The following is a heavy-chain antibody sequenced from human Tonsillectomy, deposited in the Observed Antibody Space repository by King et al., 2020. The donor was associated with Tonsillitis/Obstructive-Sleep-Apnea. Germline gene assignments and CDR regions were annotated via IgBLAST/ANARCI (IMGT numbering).Heavy chain of an antibody. CDR2: IYYSGFT. Sequence: QLQESGPGLVKPSETLSLTCTVSGGSIRTTSYYWGWVRQPPGKGLEWVGSIYYSGFTYYNSSLKSRVTISVDTSKNQFSLKLSSVTAADTALYYCARLSKSRWELLGTFDYWGQGTLVTVSS. J-gene: IGHJ4*02. V-gene: IGHV4-39*01. D-gene: IGHD1-26*01. CDR1: GGSIRTTSYY. CDR3: ARLSKSRWELLGTFDY.